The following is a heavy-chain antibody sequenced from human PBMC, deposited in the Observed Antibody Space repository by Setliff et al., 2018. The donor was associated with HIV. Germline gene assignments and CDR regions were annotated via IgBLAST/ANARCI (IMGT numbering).Heavy chain of an antibody. V-gene: IGHV1-24*01. CDR2: FDPEDGNT. CDR1: GYTLTELS. Sequence: ASVKVSCKVSGYTLTELSRHWVRQAPGKGLEWMGGFDPEDGNTIYAQKFQGRVTMTADKSTDTAYMELSSLRSEDTAVYYCATVSHTNVAAHDAFDIWGQGTMVTVSS. D-gene: IGHD6-19*01. J-gene: IGHJ3*02. CDR3: ATVSHTNVAAHDAFDI.